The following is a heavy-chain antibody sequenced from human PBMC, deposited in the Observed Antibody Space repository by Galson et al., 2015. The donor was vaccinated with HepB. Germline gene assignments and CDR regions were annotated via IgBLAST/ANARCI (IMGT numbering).Heavy chain of an antibody. Sequence: SLRLSCAASGFTFSSYWMSWVRQAPGKGLEWVANIKQDGSEKYYVDSVKGRFTISRDNAKNSLYLQMNSLRAEDTAVYYCARGIGAVAGTVDYWGQGTLVTVSS. CDR2: IKQDGSEK. CDR1: GFTFSSYW. CDR3: ARGIGAVAGTVDY. V-gene: IGHV3-7*01. J-gene: IGHJ4*02. D-gene: IGHD6-19*01.